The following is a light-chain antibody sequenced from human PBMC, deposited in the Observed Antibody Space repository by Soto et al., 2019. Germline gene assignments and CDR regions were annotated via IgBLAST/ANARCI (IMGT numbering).Light chain of an antibody. CDR2: EVS. CDR1: SSDVGGYDS. J-gene: IGLJ1*01. V-gene: IGLV2-14*01. Sequence: QSALTQPPSASGSPGQSVTISCTGTSSDVGGYDSVSWYQQHPGKAPKLMIYEVSNRPSGVSNRFSGSKSGNTASLTISGLQAEDEADYYCSSYTSSSPYVFGTGTKLTVL. CDR3: SSYTSSSPYV.